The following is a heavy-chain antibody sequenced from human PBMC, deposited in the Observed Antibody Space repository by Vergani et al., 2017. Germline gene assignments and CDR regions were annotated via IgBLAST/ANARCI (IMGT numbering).Heavy chain of an antibody. CDR3: TRSECSGTTCYGHYFDL. CDR2: IKSDGRT. J-gene: IGHJ4*01. CDR1: GFTFSTYA. D-gene: IGHD2-15*01. V-gene: IGHV3-66*02. Sequence: EVQLLDSGGGLVQPGGSLRLSCAASGFTFSTYATSWVRQAPGKGLEWVSVIKSDGRTSYAESVRGRFTISRDTSRNAVYLQMNILRVEDTGVYYCTRSECSGTTCYGHYFDLWGHGILVTVSS.